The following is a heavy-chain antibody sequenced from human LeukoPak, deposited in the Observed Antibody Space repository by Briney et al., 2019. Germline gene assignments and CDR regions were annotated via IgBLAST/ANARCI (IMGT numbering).Heavy chain of an antibody. J-gene: IGHJ6*03. CDR3: AKDQVGYKDLHYYYYMDV. CDR1: GFTFSSYA. D-gene: IGHD1-14*01. CDR2: ISGSGGST. Sequence: PGGSLRLSCAASGFTFSSYAMSWVRQAPGKGLEWVSAISGSGGSTYYADSVKGRFTISRDNSKNTLYLQMNSLRAEDTAVYYCAKDQVGYKDLHYYYYMDVWGKGTTVTVSS. V-gene: IGHV3-23*01.